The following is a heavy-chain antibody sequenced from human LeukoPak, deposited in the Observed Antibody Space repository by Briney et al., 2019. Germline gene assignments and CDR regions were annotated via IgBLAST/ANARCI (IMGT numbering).Heavy chain of an antibody. D-gene: IGHD2-15*01. J-gene: IGHJ4*02. CDR1: GYTFTTFG. V-gene: IGHV1-18*01. CDR3: ARDDGHDIGVHFDF. CDR2: ISGYNGDT. Sequence: GASVKVSCKASGYTFTTFGICWVRQAPGQGLEWLGWISGYNGDTNYAESLQGRATMTADTSTSTAYMELRSLTSDDTAVYYCARDDGHDIGVHFDFWGQGTLITVSS.